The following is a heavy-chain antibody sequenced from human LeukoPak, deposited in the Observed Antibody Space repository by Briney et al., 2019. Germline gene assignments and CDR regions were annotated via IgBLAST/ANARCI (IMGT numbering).Heavy chain of an antibody. CDR3: ARVADRLQLWLGPEYYFDY. D-gene: IGHD5-18*01. CDR2: IYYSGST. CDR1: GGSISSSSYY. V-gene: IGHV4-39*07. J-gene: IGHJ4*02. Sequence: PSETLSLTCTVSGGSISSSSYYWGWIRQPPGKGLEWIGSIYYSGSTYYNPSLKSRVTISVDRSKNQFSLKLSSVTAADTAVYYCARVADRLQLWLGPEYYFDYWGQGTLVTVSS.